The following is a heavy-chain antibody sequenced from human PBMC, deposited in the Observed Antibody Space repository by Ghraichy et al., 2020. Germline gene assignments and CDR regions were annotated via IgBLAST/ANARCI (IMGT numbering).Heavy chain of an antibody. V-gene: IGHV3-23*01. J-gene: IGHJ3*02. CDR1: GFTFSTYA. CDR2: ISGSGGGT. CDR3: AKDRGNLNDAFDI. Sequence: GSLRLSCAASGFTFSTYAMTWVRQAPGKGLEWVSGISGSGGGTYYADSVKGRFTVSRDNSRNTLDLQMNTLRAEDTAVYYCAKDRGNLNDAFDIWGQGTVVTVSS. D-gene: IGHD4-23*01.